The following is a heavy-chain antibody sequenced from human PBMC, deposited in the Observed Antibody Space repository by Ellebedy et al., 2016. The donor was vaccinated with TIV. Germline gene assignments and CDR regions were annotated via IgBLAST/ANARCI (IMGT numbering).Heavy chain of an antibody. CDR2: IHPSDSDT. CDR3: ARRGDSHFDS. J-gene: IGHJ4*02. V-gene: IGHV5-10-1*01. CDR1: GYNFSNNW. Sequence: GESLKISCKISGYNFSNNWISWVRQKPGKGLEWMGRIHPSDSDTDYRPSFRGHVTMSVDKSISFAFLQWSSLQASDTAMYYCARRGDSHFDSWGQGTVVTVSP. D-gene: IGHD4-17*01.